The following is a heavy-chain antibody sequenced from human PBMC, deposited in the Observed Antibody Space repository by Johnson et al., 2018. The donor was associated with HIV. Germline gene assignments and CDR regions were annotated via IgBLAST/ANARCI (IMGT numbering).Heavy chain of an antibody. Sequence: VQLVESGGGVVRPGGSLRLSCTASRITFDDYDMSWVRQAPGKGLEWVSVLFSGGSIYFADSVKGRFTIFRDNSKNTLYLQMNTLSDEDMAVYYCARGGASGAFDIWGQGTMVTVSS. V-gene: IGHV3-66*01. CDR2: LFSGGSI. CDR1: RITFDDYD. D-gene: IGHD3-16*01. J-gene: IGHJ3*02. CDR3: ARGGASGAFDI.